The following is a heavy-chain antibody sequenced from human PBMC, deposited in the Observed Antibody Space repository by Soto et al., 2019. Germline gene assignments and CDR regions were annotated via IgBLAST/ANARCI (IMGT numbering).Heavy chain of an antibody. CDR2: IYNSGRY. J-gene: IGHJ4*02. CDR3: ARTLPNRQLFDS. Sequence: PSDTLSPTSTSSCGIICAWIRQTPDKGLEWIGYIYNSGRYNYNPSLESRLTISIDTSKNQFSLRLASVTAADTAVYYCARTLPNRQLFDSWSQGTLVTVSS. CDR1: CGIICA. V-gene: IGHV4-59*01. D-gene: IGHD1-1*01.